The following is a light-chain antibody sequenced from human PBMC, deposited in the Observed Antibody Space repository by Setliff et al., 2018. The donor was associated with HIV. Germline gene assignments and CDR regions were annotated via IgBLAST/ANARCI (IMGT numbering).Light chain of an antibody. CDR3: LLYYGGFYV. Sequence: QAVVTQEPSLTVSPGGTVTLTCASSTGAVASGHYANWFQQKPGQAPRALIYSTTYKHSWTPARSSGSLLGGRAALTLSDVRPEDEAEYYCLLYYGGFYVFGSGTKVTVL. CDR1: TGAVASGHY. CDR2: STT. V-gene: IGLV7-43*01. J-gene: IGLJ1*01.